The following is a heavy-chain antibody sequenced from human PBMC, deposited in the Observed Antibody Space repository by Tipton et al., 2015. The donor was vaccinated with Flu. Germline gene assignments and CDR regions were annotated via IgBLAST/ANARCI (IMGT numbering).Heavy chain of an antibody. CDR1: GYSFTSYK. CDR2: INPSGGGS. Sequence: QSGPEVKKPGASVKVSCKASGYSFTSYKIYWVRQAPGQGFEWMGIINPSGGGSSYAHELQGRLTMTRDTSTRTVFMELSSLKSEDTAVYYCARDPFPLWGQGTLVTVSS. J-gene: IGHJ4*02. CDR3: ARDPFPL. D-gene: IGHD2-21*01. V-gene: IGHV1-46*01.